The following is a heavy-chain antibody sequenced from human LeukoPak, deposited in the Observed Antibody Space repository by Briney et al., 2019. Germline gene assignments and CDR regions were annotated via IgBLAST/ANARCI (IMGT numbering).Heavy chain of an antibody. CDR1: GFTFSSYW. D-gene: IGHD3-3*01. CDR2: IKSKTDGGTT. J-gene: IGHJ3*02. Sequence: PGGSLRLSCAASGFTFSSYWMSWVRQAPGKGLEWVGRIKSKTDGGTTDYAAPVKGRFTISRDDSKNTLYLQMNSLKTEDTAVYYCTTWSGYQHVFDIWGQGTMVTVSS. V-gene: IGHV3-15*01. CDR3: TTWSGYQHVFDI.